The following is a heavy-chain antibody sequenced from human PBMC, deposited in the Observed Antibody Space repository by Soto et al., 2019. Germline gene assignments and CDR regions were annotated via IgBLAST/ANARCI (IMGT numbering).Heavy chain of an antibody. CDR3: ARHPQWLPGWGSYLRLSWFDP. J-gene: IGHJ5*02. Sequence: QLQLQESGPGLVKPSETLSLTCTVSGGSISSSSYYWGWIRQPPGKGLEWIGSIYYSGSTYYNPSVVRRVTKAVATSKTPFPLKMRPVTAADTAVSCCARHPQWLPGWGSYLRLSWFDPWGQGTLVTVSS. D-gene: IGHD3-10*01. CDR1: GGSISSSSYY. CDR2: IYYSGST. V-gene: IGHV4-39*01.